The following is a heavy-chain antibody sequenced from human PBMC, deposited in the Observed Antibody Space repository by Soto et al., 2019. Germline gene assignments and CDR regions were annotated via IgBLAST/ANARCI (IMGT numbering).Heavy chain of an antibody. CDR2: INPNSGGT. V-gene: IGHV1-2*02. CDR3: ARDRYNWNYHWFDP. Sequence: GASVKVSCKASGYTFTVYYMHWVRQAPGQGLEWMGWINPNSGGTNYAQKFQGRVTMTRDTAISTAYMELSRLRSDDTAVYYCARDRYNWNYHWFDPWGQGTLVTVYS. D-gene: IGHD1-7*01. CDR1: GYTFTVYY. J-gene: IGHJ5*02.